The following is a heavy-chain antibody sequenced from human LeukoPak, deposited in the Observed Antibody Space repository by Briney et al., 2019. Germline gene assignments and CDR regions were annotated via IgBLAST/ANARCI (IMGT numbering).Heavy chain of an antibody. D-gene: IGHD6-13*01. CDR2: TYYRSKWYS. CDR1: GDSVSSNSAA. CDR3: AREVAGTGGFDY. V-gene: IGHV6-1*01. Sequence: SQTLSLTCVISGDSVSSNSAAWNWIRQSPSRGLEWLRRTYYRSKWYSYSAVSAKSRIIINPDTSKNQFSLQLNSVTPEDTAVYYCAREVAGTGGFDYWGQGITVTVSS. J-gene: IGHJ4*02.